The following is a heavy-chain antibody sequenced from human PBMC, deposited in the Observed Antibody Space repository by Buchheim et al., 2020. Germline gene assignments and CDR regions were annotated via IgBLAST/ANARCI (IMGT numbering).Heavy chain of an antibody. J-gene: IGHJ4*02. CDR3: ARESRDGYNYESDDFDY. Sequence: EVQLVESGGGLVQPGGSLRLSCAASGFTFSSYWMSWVRQAPGKGLEWVSNIKRAGGEKYYVDSVKGRFTISRDNAKNSLYLQMNSVRAEDTAVYYCARESRDGYNYESDDFDYWGQGTL. CDR1: GFTFSSYW. V-gene: IGHV3-7*01. D-gene: IGHD5-24*01. CDR2: IKRAGGEK.